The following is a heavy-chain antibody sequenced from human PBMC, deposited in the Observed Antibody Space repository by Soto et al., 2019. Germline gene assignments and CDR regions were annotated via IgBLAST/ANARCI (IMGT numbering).Heavy chain of an antibody. V-gene: IGHV1-2*02. CDR3: ARQSIYCSSTSCYGFPFDY. D-gene: IGHD2-2*01. CDR2: INPNSGGT. J-gene: IGHJ4*02. Sequence: GASVKVSCKASGYTFTGYYMHWVRQAPGQGLEWMGWINPNSGGTNYAQKFQGGITMTRDTSISTAYMELSRLRSDDSAVYYCARQSIYCSSTSCYGFPFDYWGQVTLVTVSS. CDR1: GYTFTGYY.